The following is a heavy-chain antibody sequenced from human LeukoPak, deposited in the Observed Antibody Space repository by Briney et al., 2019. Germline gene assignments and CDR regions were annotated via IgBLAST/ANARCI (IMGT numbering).Heavy chain of an antibody. CDR2: IYYSGST. Sequence: PETLSLTCTVSGGSISSYYWSWIRQPPGKGLEWIGYIYYSGSTNYNPSLKSRVTISVDTSKNHFSLKLSSVTAADTAVYYCARGGDSSGYYYPVFDYWGQGTLVTVSS. J-gene: IGHJ4*02. CDR3: ARGGDSSGYYYPVFDY. V-gene: IGHV4-59*01. D-gene: IGHD3-22*01. CDR1: GGSISSYY.